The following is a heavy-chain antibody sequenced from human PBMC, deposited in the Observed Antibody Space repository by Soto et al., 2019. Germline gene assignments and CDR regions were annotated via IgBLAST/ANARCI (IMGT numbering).Heavy chain of an antibody. Sequence: EVLLEESGGGLVQPGGSLRLSCAASGITFSTYWMNWVRQAPGRGLEWVANINEDGSKEHYVGSVKGRFTISRDNAKNSPFLQMTSLRVEDTAVYYCARGGRIDPPYQNFDSWGQGTLITVSP. V-gene: IGHV3-7*01. J-gene: IGHJ4*02. CDR3: ARGGRIDPPYQNFDS. CDR2: INEDGSKE. D-gene: IGHD2-2*01. CDR1: GITFSTYW.